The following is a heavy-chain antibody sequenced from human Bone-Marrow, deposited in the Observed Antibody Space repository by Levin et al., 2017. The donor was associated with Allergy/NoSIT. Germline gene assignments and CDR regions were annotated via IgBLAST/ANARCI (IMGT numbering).Heavy chain of an antibody. CDR2: IYSTATT. J-gene: IGHJ6*02. D-gene: IGHD6-19*01. V-gene: IGHV4-59*01. Sequence: SETLSLTCNVSGVSINNYFWTWIRQPPGKGLEWIGYIYSTATTSYNPSLKSRVTMSIDTSKNQIALKLRSVTAADTAVYYCACAGNWESSRWYGTKDYAMDVWGQGTTVTVSS. CDR1: GVSINNYF. CDR3: ACAGNWESSRWYGTKDYAMDV.